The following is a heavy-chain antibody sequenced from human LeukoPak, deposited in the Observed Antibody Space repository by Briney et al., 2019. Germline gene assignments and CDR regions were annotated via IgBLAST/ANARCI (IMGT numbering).Heavy chain of an antibody. CDR1: GFSLTASGVR. Sequence: SGPTLVKPTQTLTLTCAFTGFSLTASGVRVGWIRQPPGQALEWLALINWNDDKRYSPPLKTRLTITKDTSKNQVFLTMTSMDPLDSGTYFCARRASGWSYFFDSWGQGTLVSVPS. CDR2: INWNDDK. D-gene: IGHD6-19*01. J-gene: IGHJ4*02. CDR3: ARRASGWSYFFDS. V-gene: IGHV2-5*01.